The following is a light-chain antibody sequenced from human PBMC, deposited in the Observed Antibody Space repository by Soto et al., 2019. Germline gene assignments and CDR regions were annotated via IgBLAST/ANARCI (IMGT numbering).Light chain of an antibody. CDR2: AAS. CDR1: QGSSNS. CDR3: RQHDSYPRT. V-gene: IGKV1-17*03. Sequence: DIQMTQSPSAMSASVGDRVTITCRASQGSSNSLAWFQQKPGKVPKRLISAASTLESGVPSRFSGSGSGTEFTLTISSLQHEDFATYYCRQHDSYPRTFGQGTKLEIK. J-gene: IGKJ2*02.